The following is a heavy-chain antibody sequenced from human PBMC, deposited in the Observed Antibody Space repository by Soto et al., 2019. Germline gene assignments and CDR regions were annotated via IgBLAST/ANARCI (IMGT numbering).Heavy chain of an antibody. D-gene: IGHD4-17*01. CDR2: ISYDGSNK. Sequence: QVQLVESGGGVVQPGRSLRLSCAASGFTFSSYAMHWVRQAPGKGLEWVAVISYDGSNKYYADSVKGRFTISRDNSKNTLYLQMNSLRAEDTAVYYCARAYGDYVLDYWGQGTLVPVSS. V-gene: IGHV3-30-3*01. J-gene: IGHJ4*02. CDR3: ARAYGDYVLDY. CDR1: GFTFSSYA.